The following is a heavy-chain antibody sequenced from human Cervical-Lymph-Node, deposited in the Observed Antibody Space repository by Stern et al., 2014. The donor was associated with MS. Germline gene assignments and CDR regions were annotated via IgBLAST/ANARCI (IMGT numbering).Heavy chain of an antibody. CDR2: INPTGGNT. D-gene: IGHD3-3*01. J-gene: IGHJ4*02. V-gene: IGHV1-46*01. CDR3: ARGLPYFDFWSGYPNLDY. Sequence: QLVQSGAEVKKPGASVKVSCKASGYTFTSYYIHWVRQAPGQGLEWMGLINPTGGNTNYAQKFQGRVTMTWDTSTSTVFMELSSLRSEDTAVFYCARGLPYFDFWSGYPNLDYWGQGTLVTVS. CDR1: GYTFTSYY.